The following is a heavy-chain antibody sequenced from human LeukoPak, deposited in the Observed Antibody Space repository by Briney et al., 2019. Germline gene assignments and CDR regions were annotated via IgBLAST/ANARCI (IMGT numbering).Heavy chain of an antibody. CDR3: ARAPHPYFSGCNCIYFDY. J-gene: IGHJ4*02. V-gene: IGHV3-7*04. CDR2: VKQDGSEK. CDR1: GFTFSTYW. D-gene: IGHD2-15*01. Sequence: GGSLRLSCAASGFTFSTYWMSWVRQAPGKGLEWVANVKQDGSEKHYVDSVKGRFTISRDNAKKSLYLQMNSLRAEDTAVYYCARAPHPYFSGCNCIYFDYWGQGTLVTVSS.